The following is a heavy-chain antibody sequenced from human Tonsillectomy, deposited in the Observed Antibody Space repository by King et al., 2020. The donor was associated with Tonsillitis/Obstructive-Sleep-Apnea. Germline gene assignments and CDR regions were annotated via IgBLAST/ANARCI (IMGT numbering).Heavy chain of an antibody. CDR2: IYYSGST. J-gene: IGHJ4*02. V-gene: IGHV4-39*01. Sequence: MQLQESGPGLVKPSETLSLTCTVSGGSISSISYYWGWIRQPPGKGLEWIGSIYYSGSTYYNPSLKSRVTISVDTSKNQFSLKLSSVTATDTAVYYCASAHFWSAYFDYWGQGTLVTVSS. CDR3: ASAHFWSAYFDY. D-gene: IGHD3-3*02. CDR1: GGSISSISYY.